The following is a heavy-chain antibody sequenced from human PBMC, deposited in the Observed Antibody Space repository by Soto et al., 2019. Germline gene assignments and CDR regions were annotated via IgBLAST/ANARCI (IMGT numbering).Heavy chain of an antibody. CDR3: AKSATVVPRENYFDY. V-gene: IGHV3-30*18. D-gene: IGHD4-17*01. CDR1: GFTFSSYG. CDR2: ISYDGSNK. Sequence: QVQLVESGGGVVQPGRSLRLSCAASGFTFSSYGMHWVRQAPGKGLEWVAVISYDGSNKYYADSVKGRVTISRDNSKNTLYLQMNSLRAEDTAVYYCAKSATVVPRENYFDYWGQGTLVTVSS. J-gene: IGHJ4*02.